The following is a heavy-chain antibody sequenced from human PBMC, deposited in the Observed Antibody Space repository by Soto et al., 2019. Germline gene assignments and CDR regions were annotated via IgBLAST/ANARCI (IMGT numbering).Heavy chain of an antibody. Sequence: EVQLLESGGDLVQPGGSLRLSCAASGFTFSTYAMSWVRQAPGKGLEWVSTINTSGGRTYYADSVKGRFTISRVNSTKPQDLQVHCLRPEDTAVYYCAKFYGGKSAHTYTIDPWGQGTLVTVSS. CDR1: GFTFSTYA. CDR2: INTSGGRT. V-gene: IGHV3-23*01. CDR3: AKFYGGKSAHTYTIDP. D-gene: IGHD2-15*01. J-gene: IGHJ5*02.